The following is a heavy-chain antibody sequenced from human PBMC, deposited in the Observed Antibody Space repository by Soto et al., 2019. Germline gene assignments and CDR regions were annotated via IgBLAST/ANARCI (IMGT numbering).Heavy chain of an antibody. CDR2: MSYDGTHR. J-gene: IGHJ4*01. Sequence: PGGSLRLSCTASGFMFSAYAMLWVRQAPGKGLEWVAAMSYDGTHRYYADSLKGLFPISRDNSKNTLFLQMSSLTSDDSAVYYCASDPSPYTSGWYGIDFWGLGTLVTVSS. CDR1: GFMFSAYA. D-gene: IGHD6-19*01. CDR3: ASDPSPYTSGWYGIDF. V-gene: IGHV3-30-3*01.